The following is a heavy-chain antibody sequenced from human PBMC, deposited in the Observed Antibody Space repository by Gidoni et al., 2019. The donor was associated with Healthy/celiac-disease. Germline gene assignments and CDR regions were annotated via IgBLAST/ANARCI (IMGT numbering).Heavy chain of an antibody. Sequence: SYISSSSSYTNYADSVKGRFTISRDNAKNSLYLQMNSLRAEDTAVYYCARGAGDSSGYYYANWGQGTLVTVSS. CDR2: ISSSSSYT. J-gene: IGHJ4*02. D-gene: IGHD3-22*01. V-gene: IGHV3-11*05. CDR3: ARGAGDSSGYYYAN.